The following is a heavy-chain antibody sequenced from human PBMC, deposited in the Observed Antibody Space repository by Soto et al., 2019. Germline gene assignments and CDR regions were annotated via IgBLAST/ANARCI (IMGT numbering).Heavy chain of an antibody. CDR2: IIPIFGTA. D-gene: IGHD5-18*01. CDR1: GGTFSSYA. Sequence: SVKVSCKASGGTFSSYAISWVRQAPGQGLEWMGGIIPIFGTANYAQKFQGRVTITADESTSTAHMELSSLRSEDTAVYYCARNSVDTAMVLLPFDPWGQGTLVTVSS. J-gene: IGHJ5*02. V-gene: IGHV1-69*13. CDR3: ARNSVDTAMVLLPFDP.